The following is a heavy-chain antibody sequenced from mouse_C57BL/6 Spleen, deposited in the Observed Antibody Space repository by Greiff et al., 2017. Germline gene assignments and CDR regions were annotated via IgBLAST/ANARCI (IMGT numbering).Heavy chain of an antibody. Sequence: VQLQQSGPELVKPGASVKISCKASGYTFTDYYMNWVKQSHGKSLEWIGDINPNNGGTTYIQKFKGKATLLVDKSSSTAYMRIRYLTSEGSAVYYCAGEDRANWAYFDYWGQGTTLTVSS. V-gene: IGHV1-26*01. CDR2: INPNNGGT. CDR1: GYTFTDYY. D-gene: IGHD4-1*01. CDR3: AGEDRANWAYFDY. J-gene: IGHJ2*01.